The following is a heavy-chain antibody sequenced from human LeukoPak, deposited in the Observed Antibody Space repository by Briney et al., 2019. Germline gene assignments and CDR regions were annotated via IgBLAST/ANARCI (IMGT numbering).Heavy chain of an antibody. CDR3: ARGDIAAARSFDH. CDR1: GFTVSANY. D-gene: IGHD6-13*01. Sequence: GGSLRLSCAASGFTVSANYMSWVRQAPGKGLEWVSVIYAGGTTYYAASVKGRFTISRDNSKDTLYLQMNSLRAEDTAVYYCARGDIAAARSFDHWGQGTLVTVSS. V-gene: IGHV3-53*01. CDR2: IYAGGTT. J-gene: IGHJ4*02.